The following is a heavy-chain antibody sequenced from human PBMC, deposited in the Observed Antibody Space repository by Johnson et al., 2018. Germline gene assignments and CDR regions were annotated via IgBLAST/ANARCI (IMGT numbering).Heavy chain of an antibody. V-gene: IGHV4-30-2*01. CDR1: GGSISSGGYS. CDR3: GRDGDGYDAFDI. J-gene: IGHJ3*02. D-gene: IGHD4-17*01. CDR2: IYHSGST. Sequence: QVQLQESGSGLVKPSQTLSLTCAVSGGSISSGGYSWGWIRQPPGKGLEWIGYIYHSGSTYYNPSLKSRVTISVDRSKNQFSLKLNSVTAADTAVYYCGRDGDGYDAFDIWGQGTMVTASS.